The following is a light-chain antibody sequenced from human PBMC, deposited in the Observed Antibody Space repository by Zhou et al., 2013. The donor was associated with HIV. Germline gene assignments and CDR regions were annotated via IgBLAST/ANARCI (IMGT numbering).Light chain of an antibody. J-gene: IGKJ5*01. Sequence: DIVMTQSPLSLPVTPGEPASISCRSSQSLLHSNGYNYLDWYLQKPGQSPQLLIYLGSNRASGVPDRFSGSGSGTDFTLKISRVEAEDVGVYYCMQAKTFGQGTTTGGLN. CDR3: MQAKT. CDR1: QSLLHSNGYNY. CDR2: LGS. V-gene: IGKV2-28*01.